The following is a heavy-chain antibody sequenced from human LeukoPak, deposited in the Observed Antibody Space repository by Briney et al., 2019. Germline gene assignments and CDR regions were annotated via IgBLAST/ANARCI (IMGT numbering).Heavy chain of an antibody. CDR2: IYYSGST. D-gene: IGHD6-13*01. V-gene: IGHV4-39*07. CDR3: ARESYSSSWYPWFDP. Sequence: SETLSLTCTVSGGSISSSSYYWGWIRQPPGKGLEWIGSIYYSGSTYYNPSLKSRVTISVDTSKNQFSLKLSSVTAADTAVYYCARESYSSSWYPWFDPCGQGTLVTVSS. CDR1: GGSISSSSYY. J-gene: IGHJ5*02.